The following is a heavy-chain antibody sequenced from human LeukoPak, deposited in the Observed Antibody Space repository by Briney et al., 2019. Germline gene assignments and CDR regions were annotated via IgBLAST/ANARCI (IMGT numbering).Heavy chain of an antibody. J-gene: IGHJ4*02. D-gene: IGHD2-8*02. V-gene: IGHV1-46*01. Sequence: ASVKVSCKASGYAFTSYYIHWVRQAPGQGLEWKGIINPSRDSPTYAQKYKGRVTVTRDTSTSTVYVEVSSLRSEDTAVYYCATTPLASTGYFDYWGQGTLVTVSS. CDR2: INPSRDSP. CDR3: ATTPLASTGYFDY. CDR1: GYAFTSYY.